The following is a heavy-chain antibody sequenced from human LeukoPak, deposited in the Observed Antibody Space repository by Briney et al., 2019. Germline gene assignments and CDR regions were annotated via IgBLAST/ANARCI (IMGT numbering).Heavy chain of an antibody. D-gene: IGHD2-15*01. CDR3: ATGGAAEVGSFDN. Sequence: GGSLRLSCAASGFTFSSYAMSWVRQAPGKGLEWVSAISGSGGSTYYADSVKGRFTISRDNSKNTLYLQMSSLRAEDTAVYFCATGGAAEVGSFDNWGQGTLVTVSS. CDR1: GFTFSSYA. V-gene: IGHV3-23*01. CDR2: ISGSGGST. J-gene: IGHJ4*02.